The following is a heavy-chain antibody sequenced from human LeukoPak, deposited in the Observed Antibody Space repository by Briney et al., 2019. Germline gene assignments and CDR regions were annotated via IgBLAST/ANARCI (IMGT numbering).Heavy chain of an antibody. Sequence: GRSLRLSCAASGFTFSSYGMHWVRQAPGKGLEWVAVIAYDGIYKFYVDSVKGRFTISRDNSNQTLQLQMNSLRPEDTAVYYCARDQRAVDNTMSYNWGQGTLVTVSS. CDR2: IAYDGIYK. D-gene: IGHD3-10*02. J-gene: IGHJ4*02. CDR3: ARDQRAVDNTMSYN. CDR1: GFTFSSYG. V-gene: IGHV3-30*03.